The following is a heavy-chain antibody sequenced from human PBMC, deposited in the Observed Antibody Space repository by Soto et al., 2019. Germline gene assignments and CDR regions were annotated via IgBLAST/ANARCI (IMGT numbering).Heavy chain of an antibody. V-gene: IGHV3-23*01. Sequence: EVQLLESGGGLVQPGGSLRLSCAASGFTFSSYAMSWVRQAPGKGLEWVSAISGSGGSTYYADSVKGRFTISRDNSKNTLYLQMNRLRAEDTAVYYCPPLPRAAAGKPYQYYYYYGMDVWGQGTTVTVSS. CDR1: GFTFSSYA. D-gene: IGHD6-13*01. CDR2: ISGSGGST. J-gene: IGHJ6*02. CDR3: PPLPRAAAGKPYQYYYYYGMDV.